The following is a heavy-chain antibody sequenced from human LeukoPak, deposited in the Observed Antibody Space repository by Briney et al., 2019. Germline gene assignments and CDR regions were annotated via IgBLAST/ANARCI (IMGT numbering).Heavy chain of an antibody. Sequence: SETLSLTCGVYGGSYSDYYWSWIRQPPGKGLEWIGYIYYSGSTNYNPSLKSRVTISVDTSKNQFSLKLSSVTAADTAVYYCARGGGLDYYYYYMDVWGKGTTVTISS. CDR3: ARGGGLDYYYYYMDV. D-gene: IGHD6-6*01. CDR2: IYYSGST. CDR1: GGSYSDYY. J-gene: IGHJ6*03. V-gene: IGHV4-59*01.